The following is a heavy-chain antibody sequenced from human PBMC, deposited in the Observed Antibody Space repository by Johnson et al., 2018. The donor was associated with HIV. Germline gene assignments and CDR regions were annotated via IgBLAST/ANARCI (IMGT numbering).Heavy chain of an antibody. CDR3: AREEGTDIFTRGDAFDI. J-gene: IGHJ3*02. Sequence: QVQLVESGGDLVKPGGSLRLSCAASGFIFSDYYMTWIRQAPGKGLESISYISSSGRTIYYADSVKGRFTMSRDNAKKSLYLQMNSLRAEDTAVYYCAREEGTDIFTRGDAFDIWGQGTMVTVSS. V-gene: IGHV3-11*04. CDR2: ISSSGRTI. D-gene: IGHD3-9*01. CDR1: GFIFSDYY.